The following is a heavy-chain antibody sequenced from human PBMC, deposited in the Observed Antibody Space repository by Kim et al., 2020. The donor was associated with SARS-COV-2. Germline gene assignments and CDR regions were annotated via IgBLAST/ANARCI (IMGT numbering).Heavy chain of an antibody. D-gene: IGHD6-13*01. Sequence: KYYVDSGKGRFTISRDNAKTSRYLQMNSLRAEDTAVYYCARLGSSSWSFDYWGQGTLVTVSS. CDR2: K. CDR3: ARLGSSSWSFDY. J-gene: IGHJ4*02. V-gene: IGHV3-7*01.